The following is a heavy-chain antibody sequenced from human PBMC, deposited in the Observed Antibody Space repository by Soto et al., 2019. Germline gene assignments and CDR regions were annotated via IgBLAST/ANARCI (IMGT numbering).Heavy chain of an antibody. CDR3: ARGRGYSYGKFDY. V-gene: IGHV4-34*01. D-gene: IGHD5-18*01. CDR2: INHSGST. Sequence: SENLSLPCAVYGGSFSGYYGSWIRQPPGKGLEWIGEINHSGSTNYNPSLKSRVTISVDTSKNQFSLKLSSVTAADTAVYYCARGRGYSYGKFDYWGQGTLVTVS. CDR1: GGSFSGYY. J-gene: IGHJ4*02.